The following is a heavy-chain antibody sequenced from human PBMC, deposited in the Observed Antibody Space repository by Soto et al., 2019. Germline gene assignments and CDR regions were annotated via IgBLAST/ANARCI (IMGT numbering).Heavy chain of an antibody. CDR2: IYTSGST. V-gene: IGHV4-4*07. D-gene: IGHD6-13*01. CDR1: GGSISSYY. Sequence: NPSENLSLTCTVSGGSISSYYWSWIRQPAGKGLEWIGRIYTSGSTNYNPSLKSRVTMSVDTSKNQFSLKLSSVTAADTAVYYCAIGDSCSWYYYLMAFSGQGSTVTVSS. J-gene: IGHJ6*02. CDR3: AIGDSCSWYYYLMAF.